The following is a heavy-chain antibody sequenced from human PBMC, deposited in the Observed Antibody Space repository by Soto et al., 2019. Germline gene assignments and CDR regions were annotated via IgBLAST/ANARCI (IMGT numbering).Heavy chain of an antibody. CDR2: IYYSGST. CDR1: GGSISSGGYY. V-gene: IGHV4-31*03. J-gene: IGHJ5*02. D-gene: IGHD2-2*01. Sequence: QVQLQESGPGLVKPSQTLSLTCTVSGGSISSGGYYWSWIRQHPGKGLEWIGSIYYSGSTYYNPSLKSRVTISVDTSKNQFSLKLSSVTAADTAVYYCARVVGDIVVVPAAINWFDPWGQGTLVTVSS. CDR3: ARVVGDIVVVPAAINWFDP.